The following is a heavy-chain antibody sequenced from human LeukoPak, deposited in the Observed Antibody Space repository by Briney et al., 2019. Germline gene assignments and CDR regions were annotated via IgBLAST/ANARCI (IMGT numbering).Heavy chain of an antibody. J-gene: IGHJ4*02. D-gene: IGHD5/OR15-5a*01. Sequence: SGRSLRLSCVASGISFDAYAMHWVRQAPGKGLEWVSGVAWDGEVLGYAVSVKGRFTISRDNAKNSLYLQMNSLRAEDTAVYYCARGLYDSDYFDYWGQGTLVTVSS. V-gene: IGHV3-9*01. CDR2: VAWDGEVL. CDR1: GISFDAYA. CDR3: ARGLYDSDYFDY.